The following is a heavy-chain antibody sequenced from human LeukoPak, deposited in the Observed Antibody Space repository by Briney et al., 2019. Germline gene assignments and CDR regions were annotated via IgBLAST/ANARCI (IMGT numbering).Heavy chain of an antibody. CDR3: AKEPYDSSGYYYVYFDY. J-gene: IGHJ4*02. CDR2: ISGSGGST. D-gene: IGHD3-22*01. Sequence: GSLRLSCAASGFTFSSYAMSWVRQAPGKGLEWVSAISGSGGSTYYADSVKGRFTISRDNSKNTLYLQMNSLRAEDTAVYYCAKEPYDSSGYYYVYFDYWGQGTLVTVSS. V-gene: IGHV3-23*01. CDR1: GFTFSSYA.